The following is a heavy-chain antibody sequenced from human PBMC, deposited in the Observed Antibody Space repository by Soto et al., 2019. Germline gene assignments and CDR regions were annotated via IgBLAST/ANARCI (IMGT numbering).Heavy chain of an antibody. CDR3: ARDGSRPYYYYGMAV. J-gene: IGHJ6*02. Sequence: QVQLVPSGAEVKKPGASVKVSCKASGYSFTTYGIALVRPAPGQGLEGMGWTSTYNGDTDDAQNLEGRVIMTTHTPTTTAYMELGILRSDDTAVYSGARDGSRPYYYYGMAVWGQGTTVSVS. V-gene: IGHV1-18*01. CDR1: GYSFTTYG. CDR2: TSTYNGDT.